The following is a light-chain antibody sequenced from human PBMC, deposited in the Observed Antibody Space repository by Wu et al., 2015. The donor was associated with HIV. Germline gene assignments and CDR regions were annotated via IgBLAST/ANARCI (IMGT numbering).Light chain of an antibody. Sequence: DIQLTQSPPFLSASVGDRVTITCRASQSISSWLAWYQQKPGKAPKLLIYSTFTLQSGVPSRFSGGRSGTDFTLTISSLQPEDFATYYCQQSYSSPYDFGPGTTLDI. CDR1: QSISSW. J-gene: IGKJ2*01. CDR3: QQSYSSPYD. V-gene: IGKV1-39*01. CDR2: STF.